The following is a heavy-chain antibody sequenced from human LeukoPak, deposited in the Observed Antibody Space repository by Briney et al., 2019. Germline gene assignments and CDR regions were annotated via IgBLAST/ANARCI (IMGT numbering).Heavy chain of an antibody. CDR2: IGTAGDP. D-gene: IGHD3-10*01. V-gene: IGHV3-13*05. J-gene: IGHJ4*02. CDR1: GFSFSTYD. CDR3: ARGGSGSYLDY. Sequence: GGSLRLSCAASGFSFSTYDMHWVRHPAGKGLEWVSGIGTAGDPYYSGSVKGRFTISREDARNSLDLKMDSLTAGDTAIYYCARGGSGSYLDYWGQGTLVTVSS.